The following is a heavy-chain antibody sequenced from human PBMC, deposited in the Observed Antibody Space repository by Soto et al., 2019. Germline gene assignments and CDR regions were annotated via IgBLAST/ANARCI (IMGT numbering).Heavy chain of an antibody. CDR3: ARDKGVYYYDSSGYQGANP. CDR2: INAGNGNT. D-gene: IGHD3-22*01. CDR1: GYTFTSYA. Sequence: ASVKVSCKASGYTFTSYAMHWVRQAPGQRLEWMGWINAGNGNTKYSQKFQGRVTITRDTSASTAYMELSSLRSEDTAVYYCARDKGVYYYDSSGYQGANPWGQGTLVTSPQ. J-gene: IGHJ5*02. V-gene: IGHV1-3*01.